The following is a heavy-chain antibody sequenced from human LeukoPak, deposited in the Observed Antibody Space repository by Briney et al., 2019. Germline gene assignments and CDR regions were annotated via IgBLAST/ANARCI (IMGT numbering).Heavy chain of an antibody. V-gene: IGHV4-34*01. CDR2: INHSGST. CDR3: ARGRRVPAAMIAFDI. D-gene: IGHD2-2*01. CDR1: GGSFSGYY. J-gene: IGHJ3*02. Sequence: SKTLSLTCAVYGGSFSGYYWSWIRQPPGKGLEWIGEINHSGSTNYNPSLKSRVTISVDTSKNQFSLKLSSVTAADTAVYYCARGRRVPAAMIAFDIWGQGTMVTVSS.